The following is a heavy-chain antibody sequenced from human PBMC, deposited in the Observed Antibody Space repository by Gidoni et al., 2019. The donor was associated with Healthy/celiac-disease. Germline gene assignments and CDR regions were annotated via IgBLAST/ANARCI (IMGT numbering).Heavy chain of an antibody. J-gene: IGHJ5*02. CDR1: GFTFRRSW. V-gene: IGHV3-7*01. CDR3: ARDPRFLEWLTLSDNWFDP. D-gene: IGHD3-3*01. Sequence: EVQLVESVGGLVQPGGCLRLSCAASGFTFRRSWMRWVRQAPGKGLEWVAKIKQEGREKYYVDSVKGRFTISRDNAKNSLYLQMNSLRAEDTAVYYWARDPRFLEWLTLSDNWFDPWGQGTLVTVSS. CDR2: IKQEGREK.